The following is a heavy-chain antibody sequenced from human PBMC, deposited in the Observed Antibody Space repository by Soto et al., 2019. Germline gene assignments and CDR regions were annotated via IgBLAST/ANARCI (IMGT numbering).Heavy chain of an antibody. V-gene: IGHV4-39*01. Sequence: SETLSLTCTVSGGSISSYYWGWIRQPPGKGLEWFATVHYSGSIYYTPSLKSRVTISADTSNNQFSLRLISVTAADTAVYYCARQHYYDSSGYYTWNWGQGTLVTVSS. D-gene: IGHD3-22*01. J-gene: IGHJ4*02. CDR1: GGSISSYY. CDR2: VHYSGSI. CDR3: ARQHYYDSSGYYTWN.